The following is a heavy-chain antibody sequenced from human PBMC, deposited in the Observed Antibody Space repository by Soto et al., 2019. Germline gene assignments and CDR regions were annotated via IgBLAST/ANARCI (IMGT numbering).Heavy chain of an antibody. CDR3: ARGAQGFFPVSGIYFYFDH. D-gene: IGHD3-22*01. V-gene: IGHV1-2*02. CDR2: VHPDSGGT. CDR1: GYIFTDHL. J-gene: IGHJ4*02. Sequence: ASVKVSCKTSGYIFTDHLIHWVRQSPGQGLQWVGWVHPDSGGTNVAQAFQDRVTMTADTSITTAYMDLARLRPDDTAIFYCARGAQGFFPVSGIYFYFDHWGQGTPVT.